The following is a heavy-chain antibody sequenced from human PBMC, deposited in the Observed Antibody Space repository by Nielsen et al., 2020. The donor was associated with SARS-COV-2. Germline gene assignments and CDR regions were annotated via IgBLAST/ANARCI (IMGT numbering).Heavy chain of an antibody. D-gene: IGHD6-19*01. CDR2: INSDSGNT. Sequence: ASVKVSCKASGYTFTAYAIHWVRQEPGQRLEWMGWINSDSGNTKYSQKFRGRVTMTRDTSDKTAYMELSSLISVDTAVYYCARITPSSGWDYWGQGTLVTDSS. V-gene: IGHV1-3*04. CDR1: GYTFTAYA. J-gene: IGHJ4*02. CDR3: ARITPSSGWDY.